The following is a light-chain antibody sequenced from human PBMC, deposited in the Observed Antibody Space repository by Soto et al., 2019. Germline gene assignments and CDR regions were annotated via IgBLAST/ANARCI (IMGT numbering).Light chain of an antibody. V-gene: IGKV3-20*01. J-gene: IGKJ1*01. CDR3: QQYGRSPGT. CDR2: GAS. Sequence: EIVLTQSPGALSLSPGERATLSCRASQIVSSSYLAWYQQKPGQAPRLLIYGASSRATGIPDRISGSGSGTNFNLTISRLEPEDFAVYSCQQYGRSPGTFGQGPKVEIK. CDR1: QIVSSSY.